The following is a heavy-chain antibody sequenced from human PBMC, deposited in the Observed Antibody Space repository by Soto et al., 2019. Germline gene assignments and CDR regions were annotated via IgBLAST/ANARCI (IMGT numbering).Heavy chain of an antibody. J-gene: IGHJ4*02. CDR2: IKSKTDGGTT. D-gene: IGHD3-3*01. CDR3: TTAGYDDLWSGYYYSD. CDR1: GFTFSNAW. V-gene: IGHV3-15*01. Sequence: GGSLRLSCAASGFTFSNAWMSWVRQAPGKGLEWVGRIKSKTDGGTTDYAAPVKGRFTISRDDSKNTLYLQMNSLKTEDTAVNYCTTAGYDDLWSGYYYSDWGQGTLVTVCS.